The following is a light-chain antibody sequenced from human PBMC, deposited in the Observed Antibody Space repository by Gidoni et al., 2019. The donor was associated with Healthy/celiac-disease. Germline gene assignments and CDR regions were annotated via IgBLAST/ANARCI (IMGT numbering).Light chain of an antibody. CDR3: QQRSNWQT. CDR1: QSVSSY. J-gene: IGKJ1*01. CDR2: DAT. Sequence: EIVLTQSPATLSLSPGERATLSCRASQSVSSYLAWYQQKPGQAPRLILYDATNRATGIPARCSGSGSGKDFTLTISSLEPEDFAVYYCQQRSNWQTFGQXTKVEIK. V-gene: IGKV3-11*01.